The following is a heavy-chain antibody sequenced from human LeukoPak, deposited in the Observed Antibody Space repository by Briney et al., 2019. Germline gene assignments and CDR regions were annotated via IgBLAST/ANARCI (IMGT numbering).Heavy chain of an antibody. CDR1: GGTFSSYA. CDR2: INPSGGST. CDR3: AREVGYCSGGSCRYYFDY. V-gene: IGHV1-46*01. D-gene: IGHD2-15*01. J-gene: IGHJ4*02. Sequence: ASVKVSCKASGGTFSSYAISWVRQAPGQGLEWMGIINPSGGSTSYAQKFQGGVTMTRDTSTSTVYMELSSLRSEDTAVYYCAREVGYCSGGSCRYYFDYWGQGTLVTVSS.